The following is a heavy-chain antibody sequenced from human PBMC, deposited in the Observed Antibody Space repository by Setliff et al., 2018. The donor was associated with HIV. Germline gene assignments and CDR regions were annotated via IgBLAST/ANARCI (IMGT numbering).Heavy chain of an antibody. J-gene: IGHJ5*02. V-gene: IGHV1-8*02. D-gene: IGHD3-3*02. CDR3: ARGTAPRPASVLEFLEWLFPNWFDP. Sequence: ASVKVSCKASGYNFTDYDINWVRQATGQGLEWMGWMNPNNGNTGYAEKFQGRVTMTRDTSISTAYMELSSLRSDDTAVYYCARGTAPRPASVLEFLEWLFPNWFDPWGQGPLVTVSS. CDR1: GYNFTDYD. CDR2: MNPNNGNT.